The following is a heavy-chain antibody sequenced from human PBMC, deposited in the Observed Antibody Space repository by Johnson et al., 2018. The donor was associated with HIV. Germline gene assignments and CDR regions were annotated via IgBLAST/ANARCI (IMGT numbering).Heavy chain of an antibody. J-gene: IGHJ3*02. CDR2: LYSGGTT. D-gene: IGHD3-22*01. CDR1: GFTVSSNY. V-gene: IGHV3-66*01. CDR3: ASRNRGGHYYYDSRTDAFDI. Sequence: VQLVESGGGLVQPGGSLRLSCAASGFTVSSNYMSWVRQAPGKGLEWVSVLYSGGTTYYADSSTGRFTISRAQSKNTLYLQMNSLRGEDTAVYYCASRNRGGHYYYDSRTDAFDIWGQGTMVTVSS.